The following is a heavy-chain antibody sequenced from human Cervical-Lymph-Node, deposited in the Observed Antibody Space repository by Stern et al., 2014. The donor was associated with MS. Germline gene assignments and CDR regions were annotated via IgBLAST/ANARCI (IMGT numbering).Heavy chain of an antibody. CDR2: TYYGGST. CDR3: ARGMGWFDP. Sequence: QVQLQESGPGLVRPSETLSLTCTVSGGSLSLYYWSWIRQSPGKGLELIAYTYYGGSTDYNPSLKSRLTISFDTSKSQFSLKLASVTAADTAVYYCARGMGWFDPWGQGTLVTVSS. V-gene: IGHV4-59*01. J-gene: IGHJ5*02. CDR1: GGSLSLYY. D-gene: IGHD2-8*01.